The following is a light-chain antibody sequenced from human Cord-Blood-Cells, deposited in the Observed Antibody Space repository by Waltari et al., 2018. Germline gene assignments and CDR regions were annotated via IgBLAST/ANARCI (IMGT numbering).Light chain of an antibody. J-gene: IGKJ2*01. Sequence: DIQMTPSPFSLSASVGDRVTIPCRASQSISRHLNWYQQKPGKAPKLLIYAASSLQSGVPSRFSGSGSGTDFTLTISSLQPEDFATYYCQQSYSTLMYTFGQGTKLEIK. CDR1: QSISRH. CDR2: AAS. CDR3: QQSYSTLMYT. V-gene: IGKV1-39*01.